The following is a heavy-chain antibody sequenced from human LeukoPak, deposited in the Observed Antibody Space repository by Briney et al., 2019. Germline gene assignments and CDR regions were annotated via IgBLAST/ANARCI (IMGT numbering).Heavy chain of an antibody. J-gene: IGHJ4*02. V-gene: IGHV5-51*01. D-gene: IGHD5-24*01. CDR1: GYSFTSYW. Sequence: GVSLKISCKGSGYSFTSYWIGWVRQMPGKGLEWMGIIYLRDFHIKYSPSFQGQVTISADRSINSAHLQWSSLKASDSAIYFCTGTRDGNFHWDSWGQGTLVTVSS. CDR3: TGTRDGNFHWDS. CDR2: IYLRDFHI.